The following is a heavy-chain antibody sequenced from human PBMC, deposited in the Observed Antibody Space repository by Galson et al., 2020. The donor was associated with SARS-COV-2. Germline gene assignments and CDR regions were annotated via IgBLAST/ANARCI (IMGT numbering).Heavy chain of an antibody. CDR2: ISYDGSNK. CDR1: GFTFRSYA. D-gene: IGHD1-26*01. V-gene: IGHV3-30*04. J-gene: IGHJ4*02. CDR3: ARPYSGSYLGYFDY. Sequence: GESLKISCAASGFTFRSYAMHWVRQAPGKGLEWVAVISYDGSNKYYADSVKGRFTISRDNSKNTLYLQMNSLRAEDTAVYYCARPYSGSYLGYFDYWGQGTLVTVSS.